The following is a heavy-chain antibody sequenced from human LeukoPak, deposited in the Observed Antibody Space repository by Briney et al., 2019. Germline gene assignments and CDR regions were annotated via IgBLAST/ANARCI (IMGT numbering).Heavy chain of an antibody. CDR3: ARSGAYCGGDCYSWQNCYYYYYMDV. J-gene: IGHJ6*03. CDR1: GGSLSGYY. V-gene: IGHV4-59*01. CDR2: IYYSGST. Sequence: SETLSLTCAVYGGSLSGYYWSWIRQPPGRGLEWIGYIYYSGSTNYNPSLKSRVTISVDTSKNQFSLKLSSVTAADTAVYYCARSGAYCGGDCYSWQNCYYYYYMDVWGKGTTVTVSS. D-gene: IGHD2-21*01.